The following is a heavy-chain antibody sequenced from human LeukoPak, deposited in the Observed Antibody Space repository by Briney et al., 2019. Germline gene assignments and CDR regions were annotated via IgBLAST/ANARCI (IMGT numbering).Heavy chain of an antibody. J-gene: IGHJ6*02. V-gene: IGHV3-7*03. CDR1: GFALSSHW. Sequence: GGSLRLSCAASGFALSSHWMTWVRQVPGRGPEWVANVNRDGSETYYLDSVKGRFTISKDNAKNSLYLQMNSLRAEDTALYHCARNNGMDVWGLGTTVIVSS. CDR2: VNRDGSET. CDR3: ARNNGMDV.